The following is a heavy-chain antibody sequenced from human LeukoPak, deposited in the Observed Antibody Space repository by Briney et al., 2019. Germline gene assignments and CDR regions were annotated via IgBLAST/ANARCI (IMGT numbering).Heavy chain of an antibody. V-gene: IGHV1-2*06. J-gene: IGHJ1*01. D-gene: IGHD3-22*01. CDR1: GYTFTGYY. Sequence: ASVEVSCKASGYTFTGYYIHWVRQAPGQGLEWMGRINPNSGGTNYAQKFQGRVTMTRDTSISTAYMELSRLRSDDTAVYYCARYYDSSGYSSEYFQHWGQGTLVTVSS. CDR2: INPNSGGT. CDR3: ARYYDSSGYSSEYFQH.